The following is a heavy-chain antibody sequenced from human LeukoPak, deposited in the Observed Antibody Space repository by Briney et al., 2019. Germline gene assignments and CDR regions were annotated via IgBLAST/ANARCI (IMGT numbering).Heavy chain of an antibody. CDR2: INPNSGGT. J-gene: IGHJ5*02. D-gene: IGHD3-10*01. V-gene: IGHV1-2*02. Sequence: ASVTVSCTASGYTFTGYYMHWVRQAPGQGLEWMGWINPNSGGTNYAQKFQGRVTMTRDTSISTAYMELSRLRSDDTAVYYCARGGDLYYGSGTYNWFDPWGQGTLVTVSS. CDR1: GYTFTGYY. CDR3: ARGGDLYYGSGTYNWFDP.